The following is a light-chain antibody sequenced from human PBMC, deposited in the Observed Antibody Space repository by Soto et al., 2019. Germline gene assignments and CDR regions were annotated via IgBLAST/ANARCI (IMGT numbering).Light chain of an antibody. Sequence: QSALTQPASMSGSPGQWITISCTGTSSDVGGYNYVSWYQQHPGKAPKLMIYDVSNRPSGVSNRFSGSKSGNTASLTISGLQAEDGADYYCSPYTSSSTRGVFGGGTKLTVL. J-gene: IGLJ2*01. CDR1: SSDVGGYNY. CDR3: SPYTSSSTRGV. CDR2: DVS. V-gene: IGLV2-14*01.